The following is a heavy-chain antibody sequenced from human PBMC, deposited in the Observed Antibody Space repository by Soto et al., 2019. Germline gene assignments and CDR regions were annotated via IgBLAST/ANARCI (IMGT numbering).Heavy chain of an antibody. CDR3: ARVLRHRGYYYYYGMDV. CDR2: ISSSSSYI. CDR1: GFTFSSYS. J-gene: IGHJ6*02. Sequence: GESLRLSGAACGFTFSSYSMNWVRQAPWKGLEWVSSISSSSSYIYYADSVKGRFTISRDNAKNSLYLQMNSLRAEDTAVYYCARVLRHRGYYYYYGMDVWSQGTTVTVSS. V-gene: IGHV3-21*01. D-gene: IGHD3-16*02.